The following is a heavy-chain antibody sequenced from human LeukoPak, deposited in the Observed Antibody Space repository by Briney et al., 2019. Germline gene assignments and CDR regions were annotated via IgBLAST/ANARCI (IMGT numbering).Heavy chain of an antibody. D-gene: IGHD2-15*01. J-gene: IGHJ4*02. V-gene: IGHV3-30-3*01. CDR1: GFTFSTSA. CDR3: ARDQDGSGGFDH. Sequence: PGGSLRLSCAASGFTFSTSAMHWVRQAPGKGLEWVAVISYDGNNKYYADSVKGRFTISRDNSKNTLYLQMNSLRAEDTAVYNCARDQDGSGGFDHWGQGTLVTVSS. CDR2: ISYDGNNK.